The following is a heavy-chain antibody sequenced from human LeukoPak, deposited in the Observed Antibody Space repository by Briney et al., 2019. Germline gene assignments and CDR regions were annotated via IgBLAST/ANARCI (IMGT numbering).Heavy chain of an antibody. J-gene: IGHJ4*02. Sequence: GEPLKISCKGSGYDFPTYWIGWVRQMPGKGLEWMAIIYPGDSDTRYSPSFQGQVTISADKSISTAYLQWSSLKASDTAMYYCARAKYCSGGSCYAEYWGQGTLVTVYS. CDR3: ARAKYCSGGSCYAEY. CDR2: IYPGDSDT. CDR1: GYDFPTYW. V-gene: IGHV5-51*01. D-gene: IGHD2-15*01.